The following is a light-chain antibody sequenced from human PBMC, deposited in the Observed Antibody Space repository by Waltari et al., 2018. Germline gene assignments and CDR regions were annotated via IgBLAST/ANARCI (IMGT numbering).Light chain of an antibody. CDR3: QQSSSSPIT. CDR1: QSISNS. V-gene: IGKV1-39*01. Sequence: DIQMTQSPSSLSASVGDRVTITCRASQSISNSVDWYQQKPGQAPQLLIYGSFILQSGVPSRFSGSGSGTDFTLTISSLQPEDFATYYCQQSSSSPITFGQGTRLEIK. J-gene: IGKJ5*01. CDR2: GSF.